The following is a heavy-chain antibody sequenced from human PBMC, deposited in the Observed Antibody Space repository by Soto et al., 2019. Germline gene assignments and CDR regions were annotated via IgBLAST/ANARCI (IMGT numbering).Heavy chain of an antibody. D-gene: IGHD2-2*01. Sequence: SETLSLTCAVYGGSFSGYYWSWIRQPPGKGLEWIGEINHSGSTNYNPSLKSRVTISVDTSKNQFSLKLSSVTAADTAVYYCARVLMEDIVVVPAAQHDYSNYRGLYYFDYWGQGTLVTVSS. CDR2: INHSGST. CDR1: GGSFSGYY. CDR3: ARVLMEDIVVVPAAQHDYSNYRGLYYFDY. V-gene: IGHV4-34*01. J-gene: IGHJ4*02.